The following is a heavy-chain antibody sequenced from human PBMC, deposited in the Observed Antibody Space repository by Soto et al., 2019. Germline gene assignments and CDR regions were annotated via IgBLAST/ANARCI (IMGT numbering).Heavy chain of an antibody. CDR3: ARQVYDSSGYQRLGFDP. Sequence: PGESLKISCKGSGYSFTSYWIGWVRQMPGKGLEWMGIIYPGDSDTRYSPSFQGQVTISADKSISTAYLQWSSLKASDTAMYYCARQVYDSSGYQRLGFDPWGQGTLVTVSS. J-gene: IGHJ5*02. CDR2: IYPGDSDT. V-gene: IGHV5-51*01. CDR1: GYSFTSYW. D-gene: IGHD3-22*01.